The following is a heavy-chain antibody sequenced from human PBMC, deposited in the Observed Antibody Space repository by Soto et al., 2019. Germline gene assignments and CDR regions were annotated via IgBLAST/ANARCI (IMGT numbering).Heavy chain of an antibody. CDR2: VHGGGST. CDR1: GFTVSNNH. Sequence: VQLVESGGGLIQPGGSLRLSCAASGFTVSNNHMTWVRQAAGKGLELVSFVHGGGSTSYADSVKRRVTISRDHAKNTLYLQRDSLRAEYTTIYYCAGRLTAAAGRNYCGRGTLVTVSS. CDR3: AGRLTAAAGRNY. J-gene: IGHJ4*02. V-gene: IGHV3-53*01. D-gene: IGHD6-13*01.